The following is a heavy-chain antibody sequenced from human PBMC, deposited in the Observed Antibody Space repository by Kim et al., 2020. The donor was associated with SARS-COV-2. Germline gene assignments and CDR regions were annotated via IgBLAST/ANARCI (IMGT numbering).Heavy chain of an antibody. J-gene: IGHJ4*02. D-gene: IGHD2-2*01. V-gene: IGHV4-59*13. CDR1: GGSISSYY. Sequence: SETLSLTCSVSGGSISSYYWTWIRQPPGKGLEWIGNVYNSGRTNYSPSLKSRVTISVDTSKSQFSLKLSSVTAADTAVYYCARGAYQLRRRGQFASWGQG. CDR3: ARGAYQLRRRGQFAS. CDR2: VYNSGRT.